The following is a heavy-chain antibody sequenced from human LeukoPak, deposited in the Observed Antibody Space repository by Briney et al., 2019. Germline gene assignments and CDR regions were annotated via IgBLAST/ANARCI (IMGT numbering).Heavy chain of an antibody. D-gene: IGHD3-22*01. J-gene: IGHJ4*02. V-gene: IGHV4-30-2*01. CDR1: GGSISRGNYY. CDR3: ARLLTLYDSSDLSSRPANYFDY. CDR2: IHHSGST. Sequence: SETLSLTCTVSGGSISRGNYYWSWIRQPPGKGLEWIGYIHHSGSTNYNPSLKSRVIISVDRSKNQFSLKLSSVTAADTAVYYCARLLTLYDSSDLSSRPANYFDYWGQGTLVTVSS.